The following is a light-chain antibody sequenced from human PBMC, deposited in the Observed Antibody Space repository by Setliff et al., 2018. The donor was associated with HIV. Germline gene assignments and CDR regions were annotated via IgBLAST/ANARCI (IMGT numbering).Light chain of an antibody. CDR1: SSDIGGYNY. J-gene: IGLJ2*01. Sequence: QSVLTQPASVSGSPGQSITISCTGTSSDIGGYNYVSWYQHHPGKAPKLMIYEVTNRPSGVSDRFSGSKSGNMASLTISGLQAEDVATYYCTSYTSSRTGVVGGGTK. V-gene: IGLV2-14*01. CDR3: TSYTSSRTGV. CDR2: EVT.